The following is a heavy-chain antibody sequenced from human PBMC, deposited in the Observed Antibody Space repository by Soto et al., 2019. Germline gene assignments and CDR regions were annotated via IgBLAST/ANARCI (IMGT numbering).Heavy chain of an antibody. Sequence: PSETLSLTCTVSGGSISSGDYYWSWIRQPPGKGLERIGYIYYSGSTYYNPSLKRRVTISVDTSKNQFSLKLSSVTAADTALYYCASGKRVVAATRGNWFDPWGQVTLVTVSS. CDR3: ASGKRVVAATRGNWFDP. V-gene: IGHV4-30-4*01. J-gene: IGHJ5*02. CDR1: GGSISSGDYY. D-gene: IGHD2-15*01. CDR2: IYYSGST.